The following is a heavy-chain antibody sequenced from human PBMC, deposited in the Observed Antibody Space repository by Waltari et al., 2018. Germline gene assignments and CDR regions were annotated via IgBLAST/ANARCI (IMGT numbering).Heavy chain of an antibody. CDR3: ARANYDFWSGYPESYYGMDV. Sequence: QVQLVQSGAEVKKPGSSVKVSCKASGGTFSSYAISWVRQAPGQGLEWMGGIIPSFGTANYAQKFQGRVTITADESTSTAYMELSSLRSEDTAVYYCARANYDFWSGYPESYYGMDVWGQGTTVTVSS. D-gene: IGHD3-3*01. CDR1: GGTFSSYA. J-gene: IGHJ6*02. V-gene: IGHV1-69*01. CDR2: IIPSFGTA.